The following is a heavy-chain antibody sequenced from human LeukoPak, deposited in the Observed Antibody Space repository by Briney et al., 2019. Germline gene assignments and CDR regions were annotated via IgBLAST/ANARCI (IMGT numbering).Heavy chain of an antibody. D-gene: IGHD6-6*01. CDR3: ARGVEYSSSPGYNWFDP. CDR1: GYSFTSYW. V-gene: IGHV5-51*01. Sequence: GESLKISCKGSGYSFTSYWIGWVRQMPGKGLEWMGIIYPGDSDTRYSPSFQGQVTISADKSISTAYLQWSSLRASDTAMYYCARGVEYSSSPGYNWFDPWGQGTLVTVSS. J-gene: IGHJ5*02. CDR2: IYPGDSDT.